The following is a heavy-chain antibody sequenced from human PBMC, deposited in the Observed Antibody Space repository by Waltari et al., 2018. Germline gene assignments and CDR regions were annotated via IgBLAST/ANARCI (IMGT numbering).Heavy chain of an antibody. CDR2: IRYDGSNK. CDR1: GFTFSSYG. CDR3: AKVSAAGQWPFDY. Sequence: QVQLVESGGGVVQPGGSLRLSCAASGFTFSSYGMHWVRQAPGKGLEWVAFIRYDGSNKYYADSVKGRFTISRDNSKNTLYLQMNSLRAEDTAVYYCAKVSAAGQWPFDYWGQGTLVTVSS. V-gene: IGHV3-30*02. J-gene: IGHJ4*02. D-gene: IGHD1-1*01.